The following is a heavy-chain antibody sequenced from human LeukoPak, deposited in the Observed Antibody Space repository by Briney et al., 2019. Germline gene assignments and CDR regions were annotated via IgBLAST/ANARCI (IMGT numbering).Heavy chain of an antibody. J-gene: IGHJ4*02. Sequence: SETLSLTCTVSGGSISSGYYYWSWVRQPPGKGLEWIGYIDYSGSVYYSPSLKNLVAISVDSPKNQFSLKLSSVTAADTAVYYCARVPSRYSSGWTFDYWGQGTLVTVSS. V-gene: IGHV4-30-4*01. CDR1: GGSISSGYYY. CDR2: IDYSGSV. CDR3: ARVPSRYSSGWTFDY. D-gene: IGHD6-19*01.